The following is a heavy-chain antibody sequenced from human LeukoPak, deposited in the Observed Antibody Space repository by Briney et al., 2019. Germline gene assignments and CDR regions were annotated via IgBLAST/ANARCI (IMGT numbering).Heavy chain of an antibody. V-gene: IGHV4-39*01. D-gene: IGHD2-2*01. Sequence: KPSETLSLTCTVSGGSISSSSYYWGWIRQPPGKGLEWIGSIYYSGSTYYNPSLKSRVTISVDTSKNQFSLKLSSVTAADTAVYYCARRRIVVVPAANPGVGAFDIWGQGTMVTVSS. CDR1: GGSISSSSYY. CDR2: IYYSGST. CDR3: ARRRIVVVPAANPGVGAFDI. J-gene: IGHJ3*02.